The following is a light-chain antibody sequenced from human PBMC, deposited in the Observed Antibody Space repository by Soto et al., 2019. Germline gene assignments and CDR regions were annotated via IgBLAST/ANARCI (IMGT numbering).Light chain of an antibody. V-gene: IGLV4-69*01. Sequence: QSVLTQSPSASASLGASVKLTCTLSSGHSSYAIAWHQQQPEKGPRYLMKVSSDGSHSKGDGIPDRFSGSSSGAERYLTISSLQSEDEADYYCQTWTTGIRVFGGGTKLTVL. CDR3: QTWTTGIRV. CDR2: VSSDGSH. J-gene: IGLJ3*02. CDR1: SGHSSYA.